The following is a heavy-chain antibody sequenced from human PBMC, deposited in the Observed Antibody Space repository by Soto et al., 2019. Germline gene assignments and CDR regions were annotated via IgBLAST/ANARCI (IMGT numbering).Heavy chain of an antibody. CDR2: INPSGGST. J-gene: IGHJ4*02. CDR1: GYTFTSYY. Sequence: GASVKVSCKASGYTFTSYYMHWVRQAPGQGLEWMGIINPSGGSTSYAQKFQGRVTMTRDTSTSTVYTELSSLRSEDTAVYYCALITAAGTHFDYGGQGTLVTVSS. V-gene: IGHV1-46*01. CDR3: ALITAAGTHFDY. D-gene: IGHD6-13*01.